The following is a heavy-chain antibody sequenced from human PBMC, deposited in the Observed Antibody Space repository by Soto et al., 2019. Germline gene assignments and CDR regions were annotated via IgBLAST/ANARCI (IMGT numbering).Heavy chain of an antibody. CDR3: VGESFYRLDY. CDR1: GFSFRSYG. CDR2: ISSTGGST. J-gene: IGHJ4*02. Sequence: GGSLRLSCSASGFSFRSYGMHWVRQTPGKGLESLSAISSTGGSTYYADSVKGRFTISRDNSNSMLYLQMNSLTPDDTAVYYCVGESFYRLDYWGQGTLVTVSS. D-gene: IGHD3-10*01. V-gene: IGHV3-64D*06.